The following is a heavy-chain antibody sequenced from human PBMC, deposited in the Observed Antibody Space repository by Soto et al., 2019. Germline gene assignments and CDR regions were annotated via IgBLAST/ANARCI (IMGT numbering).Heavy chain of an antibody. D-gene: IGHD3-22*01. V-gene: IGHV3-30*19. CDR1: GGTFSNFG. CDR2: ISFDGNRD. Sequence: GGSLRLSCDASGGTFSNFGFHGGRQAPGKGLEWVAVISFDGNRDFYSDSVRGRFSASRDHSGNTVHLQLTSLRPEDSAMYYCARDRHLYDSDGDLACDMWAQGTTVTVSS. J-gene: IGHJ3*02. CDR3: ARDRHLYDSDGDLACDM.